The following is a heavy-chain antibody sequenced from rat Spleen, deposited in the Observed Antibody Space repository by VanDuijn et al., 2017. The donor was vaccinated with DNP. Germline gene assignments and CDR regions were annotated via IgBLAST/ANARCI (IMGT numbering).Heavy chain of an antibody. J-gene: IGHJ2*01. CDR1: GFIFSNYW. D-gene: IGHD4-3*01. CDR3: ASHNSGYFDY. CDR2: ITNTGGSI. V-gene: IGHV5-31*01. Sequence: EVQLVESGGGPVQPGRSLKLSCVASGFIFSNYWMTWIRQAPGKGLEWVASITNTGGSIYYPDSVKGRFTISRDNAKSTLYLQMDSLRSEDTATYYCASHNSGYFDYWGQGVMVTVSS.